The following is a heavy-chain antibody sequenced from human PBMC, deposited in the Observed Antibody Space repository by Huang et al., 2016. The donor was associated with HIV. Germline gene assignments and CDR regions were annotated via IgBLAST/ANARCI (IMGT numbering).Heavy chain of an antibody. J-gene: IGHJ4*02. Sequence: QVQLQESGPGLVKPSQTLSLTCTVSGGSISSGSYYWSWLRQPAGKGLEWIGHIYTRGSTNYNPSLKSRVTISVDTSKNQFSLKLSSVTAADTAVYYCARAIFGVVIIPVVFDYWGQGTLVTVSS. V-gene: IGHV4-61*09. CDR3: ARAIFGVVIIPVVFDY. CDR2: IYTRGST. D-gene: IGHD3-3*01. CDR1: GGSISSGSYY.